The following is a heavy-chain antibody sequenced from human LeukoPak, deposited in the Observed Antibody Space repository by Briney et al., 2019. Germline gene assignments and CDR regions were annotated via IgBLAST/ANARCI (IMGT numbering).Heavy chain of an antibody. CDR1: GFTFGDYY. Sequence: GGSLRLSCAASGFTFGDYYMTWIRQAPGKGLEWISYISSGGSTIYYADSVRGQFTISRDNAKNTLYLQMNSLRAEDTAVYYCARDTYFYNSSAFYHYYYGMDVWGQGTTVTVSS. V-gene: IGHV3-11*04. J-gene: IGHJ6*02. D-gene: IGHD3-22*01. CDR3: ARDTYFYNSSAFYHYYYGMDV. CDR2: ISSGGSTI.